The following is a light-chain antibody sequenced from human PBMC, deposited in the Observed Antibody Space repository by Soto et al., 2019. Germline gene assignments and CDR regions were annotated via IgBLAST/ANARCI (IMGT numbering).Light chain of an antibody. CDR1: QGINSY. Sequence: DIQLTQSPSFLSASVGARVTMSCRASQGINSYLSWYQQKPGKAPNLLIYKASTLKSGVPSRFSGSGSGTEFTLTISSLQPEDSATYFCQQLSSYPVTFGGGTKV. CDR2: KAS. V-gene: IGKV1-9*01. J-gene: IGKJ4*01. CDR3: QQLSSYPVT.